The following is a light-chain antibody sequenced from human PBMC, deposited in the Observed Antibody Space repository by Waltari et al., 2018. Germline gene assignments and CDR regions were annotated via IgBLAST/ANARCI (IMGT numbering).Light chain of an antibody. CDR2: DAS. V-gene: IGKV3-11*01. CDR1: QNVNNY. J-gene: IGKJ1*01. Sequence: EIVLTQSPAILSLSPGDRATLSCRASQNVNNYLAWYQLKPGQAPRLVINDASNRATGIPARFSGSGSGTDFTLTISSLQPDDFATYHCQQYSNYPWTFGQGTRVEIK. CDR3: QQYSNYPWT.